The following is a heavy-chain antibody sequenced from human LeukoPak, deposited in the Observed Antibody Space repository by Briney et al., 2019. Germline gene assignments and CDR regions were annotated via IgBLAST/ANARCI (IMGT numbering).Heavy chain of an antibody. V-gene: IGHV4-59*01. Sequence: SETLSLTCTVSGGSISSYYWSWIRQPPGKGLEWIGYIYYSGSTNYIPSLKSRVTISVDTSKNQFSLKLSSVTAADTAVYYCAREGQLLENWFDPWGQGTLVTVSS. J-gene: IGHJ5*02. CDR2: IYYSGST. CDR3: AREGQLLENWFDP. CDR1: GGSISSYY. D-gene: IGHD2-2*01.